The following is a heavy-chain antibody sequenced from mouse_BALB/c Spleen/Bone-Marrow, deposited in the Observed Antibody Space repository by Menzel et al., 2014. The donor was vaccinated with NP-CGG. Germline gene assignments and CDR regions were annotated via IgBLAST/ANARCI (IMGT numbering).Heavy chain of an antibody. J-gene: IGHJ3*01. CDR2: INPSTDYT. Sequence: VKLMESGAEQAKPGASLKMSCKASGYTFTSYWMHWVKQRPGQGLEWIGYINPSTDYTEYNQKFKDKATLTADKSSSTAFMQLSSLTSEDSAVYYCARRAYGGSYGFAYWGQGTLVTVSA. D-gene: IGHD1-1*01. CDR1: GYTFTSYW. V-gene: IGHV1-7*01. CDR3: ARRAYGGSYGFAY.